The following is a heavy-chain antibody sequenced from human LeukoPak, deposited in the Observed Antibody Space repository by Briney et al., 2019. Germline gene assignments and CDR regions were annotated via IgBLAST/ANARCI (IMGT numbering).Heavy chain of an antibody. D-gene: IGHD5-18*01. V-gene: IGHV3-30*19. J-gene: IGHJ3*02. CDR3: ARDMGIQLWFTLKHPYDI. CDR1: GFTFSSYG. CDR2: ISYDGSNK. Sequence: GGSLRLSCAASGFTFSSYGMHWVRQAPGKGLEWVAVISYDGSNKYYADSVKGRFTISRDNSKNTLYLQMNSLRAEDTAVYYCARDMGIQLWFTLKHPYDIWGQGTMVTVSS.